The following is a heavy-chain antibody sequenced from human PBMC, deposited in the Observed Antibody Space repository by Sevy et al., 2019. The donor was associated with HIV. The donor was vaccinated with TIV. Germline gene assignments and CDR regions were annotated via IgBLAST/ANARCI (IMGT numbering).Heavy chain of an antibody. CDR1: GFTFSSYW. CDR3: ATSGGET. D-gene: IGHD3-16*01. V-gene: IGHV3-7*01. Sequence: GGSLILSCAASGFTFSSYWMHWIRQAPGKGLEWVANIKQDGSEKYYVDSVKGRFTISRDNAKNSLYLEMNTLRAEDTAVYYCATSGGETWGQGTLVTVSS. CDR2: IKQDGSEK. J-gene: IGHJ5*02.